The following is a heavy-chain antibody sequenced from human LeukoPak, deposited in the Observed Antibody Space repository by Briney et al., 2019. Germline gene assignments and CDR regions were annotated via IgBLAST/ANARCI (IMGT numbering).Heavy chain of an antibody. Sequence: GGSLRLSCAASGFTFSSYAMSWVRQAPGEGLAGVSSITGSGGSTYYADSVKGRFTISRDNSKNTLYLQMNSLRAEDTAVYYCAKLPILRFLEGFDYWGQGTLVTVSS. CDR1: GFTFSSYA. CDR3: AKLPILRFLEGFDY. CDR2: ITGSGGST. J-gene: IGHJ4*02. V-gene: IGHV3-23*01. D-gene: IGHD3-3*01.